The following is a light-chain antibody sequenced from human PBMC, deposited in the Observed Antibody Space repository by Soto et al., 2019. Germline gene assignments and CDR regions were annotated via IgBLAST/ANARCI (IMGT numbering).Light chain of an antibody. Sequence: EIVMTQSPGTLSVSPGKRATLSCRASQSISSSYLAWYQQRPGQAPRLLIYGASNRATGIPARFSGSGSGTDFTLTISSLEPEDFAVYYCQQRSNWPPITFGQGTRLEIK. CDR3: QQRSNWPPIT. J-gene: IGKJ5*01. CDR2: GAS. V-gene: IGKV3D-20*02. CDR1: QSISSSY.